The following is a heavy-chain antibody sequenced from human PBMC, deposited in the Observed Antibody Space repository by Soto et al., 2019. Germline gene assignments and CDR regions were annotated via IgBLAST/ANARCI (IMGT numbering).Heavy chain of an antibody. CDR2: INPNSGGT. CDR1: GYTFTGYY. Sequence: GPSVKVSCKASGYTFTGYYMHWVRQAPGQGLEWMGWINPNSGGTNYAQKFQGWVTMTRDTSISTAYMELSRLRSDDTAVYYCARLDSSGWTYDYWGQGTLVTVSS. D-gene: IGHD6-19*01. CDR3: ARLDSSGWTYDY. V-gene: IGHV1-2*04. J-gene: IGHJ4*02.